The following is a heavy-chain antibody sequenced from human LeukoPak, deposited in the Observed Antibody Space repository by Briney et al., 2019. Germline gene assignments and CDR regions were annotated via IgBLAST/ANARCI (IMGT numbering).Heavy chain of an antibody. V-gene: IGHV3-33*01. J-gene: IGHJ4*02. Sequence: GRAPRLSFSAAGVTFISYCMHSGRQAPGNGGEGVAVIWYDGSNKYYADSVKGRFTISRDNSKNTLYLQMNSLRAEDTAVYYCARDGGYSYEYYFDYWGQGTLVTVSS. D-gene: IGHD5-18*01. CDR1: GVTFISYC. CDR2: IWYDGSNK. CDR3: ARDGGYSYEYYFDY.